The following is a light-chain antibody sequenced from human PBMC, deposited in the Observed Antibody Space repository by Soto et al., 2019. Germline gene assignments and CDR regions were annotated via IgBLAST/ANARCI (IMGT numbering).Light chain of an antibody. J-gene: IGKJ1*01. Sequence: DIQMTQSPSTLSASVGDRVTITCRASQSISSWLAWYQQKPGKAPKLLIYKASSLESRVPSWFSGSGSGTEFTLTISSLQPDDFATYYCQQYNSYPWTFGQGTKVESK. CDR2: KAS. CDR3: QQYNSYPWT. V-gene: IGKV1-5*03. CDR1: QSISSW.